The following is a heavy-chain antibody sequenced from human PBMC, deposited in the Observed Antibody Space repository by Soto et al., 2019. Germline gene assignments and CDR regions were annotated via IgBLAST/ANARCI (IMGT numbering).Heavy chain of an antibody. CDR3: ARTSRGYFTGYGMDV. CDR1: GGSISSYY. Sequence: TLSLTCTVSGGSISSYYWSWIRQPPGKGLEWIGYIYYSGSTNYNPSLKGRVTISVDTSKNQFSLKLSSVTAADTAVYYCARTSRGYFTGYGMDVWGQGTTVTVSS. J-gene: IGHJ6*02. CDR2: IYYSGST. V-gene: IGHV4-59*01. D-gene: IGHD1-26*01.